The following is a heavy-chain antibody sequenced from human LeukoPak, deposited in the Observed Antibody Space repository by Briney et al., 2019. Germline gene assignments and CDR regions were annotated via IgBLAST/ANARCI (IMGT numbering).Heavy chain of an antibody. Sequence: SVKVSCKASGGTFSSYAISWVRQAPGQGLEWMGRIIPILGIANYAQKFQGRVTMTRDTSMSTAYMELSSLRYEDTAVYYCARGRGYDRTGYVYYFDFWGQGTLVTVSS. D-gene: IGHD3-22*01. CDR3: ARGRGYDRTGYVYYFDF. CDR1: GGTFSSYA. V-gene: IGHV1-69*04. CDR2: IIPILGIA. J-gene: IGHJ4*02.